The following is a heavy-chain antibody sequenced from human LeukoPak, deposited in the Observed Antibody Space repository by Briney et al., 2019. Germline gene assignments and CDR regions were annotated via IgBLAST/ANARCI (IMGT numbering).Heavy chain of an antibody. Sequence: GGSLRLSCAASGFTFSSYAMSWVRQAPGKGLEWVSAISGSGGSTYYADSMKGRFTISRDNSKNTLYLQMNSLRAEDTAVYYCAKDQLAYCGGDCYSFDYWGQGTLVTVSS. CDR2: ISGSGGST. V-gene: IGHV3-23*01. D-gene: IGHD2-21*02. J-gene: IGHJ4*02. CDR3: AKDQLAYCGGDCYSFDY. CDR1: GFTFSSYA.